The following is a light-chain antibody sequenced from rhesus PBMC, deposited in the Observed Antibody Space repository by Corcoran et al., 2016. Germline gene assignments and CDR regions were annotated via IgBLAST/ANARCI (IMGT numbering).Light chain of an antibody. J-gene: IGKJ4*01. CDR1: QSVSSN. V-gene: IGKV3-42*03. CDR3: QQCSSWPLA. CDR2: GAS. Sequence: EIVMTQSPATLSLSPGERATLSCRASQSVSSNFAWYQQKPGQAPSLLIYGASNRASGIPDRFSGSGSGTEFTLTISSLEPGEFAFYYCQQCSSWPLAFGGGTKVEFK.